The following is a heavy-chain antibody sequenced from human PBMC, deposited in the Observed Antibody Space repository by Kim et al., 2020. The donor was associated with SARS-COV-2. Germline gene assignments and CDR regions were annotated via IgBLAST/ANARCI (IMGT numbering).Heavy chain of an antibody. Sequence: GGSLRLSCAASGFTFSSYAMHWVRQAPGKGLEWVAVISYDGSNKYYADSVKGRFTISRDNSKNTLYLQMNSLRAEDTAVYYCARDVADGNWQWLVKGSLHYYGMDVWGQGTTVTVSS. D-gene: IGHD6-19*01. V-gene: IGHV3-30*04. CDR2: ISYDGSNK. CDR3: ARDVADGNWQWLVKGSLHYYGMDV. CDR1: GFTFSSYA. J-gene: IGHJ6*02.